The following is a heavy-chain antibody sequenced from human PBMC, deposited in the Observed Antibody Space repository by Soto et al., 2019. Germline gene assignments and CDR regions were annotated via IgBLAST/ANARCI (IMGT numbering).Heavy chain of an antibody. J-gene: IGHJ4*02. Sequence: SETLSLTCTVYGGSFSGYYLSWIRQPPGKGLEWIGEINHSGSTNYNPSLKSRVTISVDTSKNQFSLKLSSVTAADTAVYYCARMGGAVDYWGQGTLVTVSS. CDR3: ARMGGAVDY. CDR1: GGSFSGYY. CDR2: INHSGST. V-gene: IGHV4-34*01. D-gene: IGHD1-26*01.